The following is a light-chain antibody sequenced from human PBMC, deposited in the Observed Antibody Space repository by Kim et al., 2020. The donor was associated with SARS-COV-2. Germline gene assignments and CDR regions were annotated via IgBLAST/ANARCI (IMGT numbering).Light chain of an antibody. CDR1: KSGRAG. J-gene: IGLJ2*01. V-gene: IGLV3-21*04. Sequence: TGRSSLGGSKSGRAGVHWYQQRPGQAPVLVMYYGGGRPSRIPGPRSGLHPGNTATLTISRVEAGDEADYYCQVWDSSSDHPVVFGGGTQLTVL. CDR3: QVWDSSSDHPVV. CDR2: YGG.